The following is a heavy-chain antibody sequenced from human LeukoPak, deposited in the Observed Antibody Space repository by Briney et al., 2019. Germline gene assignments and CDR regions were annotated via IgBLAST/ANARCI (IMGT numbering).Heavy chain of an antibody. CDR1: GFTFSDYY. V-gene: IGHV3-11*04. CDR3: ARDLRTTVSPYCFDY. CDR2: ISSSGSTI. D-gene: IGHD4-17*01. J-gene: IGHJ4*02. Sequence: PGGSLRLSCAASGFTFSDYYMSWIRQAPGKGLEWVSYISSSGSTIYYADSVKGRFTISRDNAKNSLYLQMNSLRAEDTAVYYCARDLRTTVSPYCFDYWGQGTLVTVSS.